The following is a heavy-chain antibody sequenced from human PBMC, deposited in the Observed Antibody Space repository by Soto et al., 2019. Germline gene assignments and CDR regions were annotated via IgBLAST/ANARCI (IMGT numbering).Heavy chain of an antibody. D-gene: IGHD3-3*01. CDR2: IHHSAST. V-gene: IGHV4-59*01. Sequence: PSETLSLTCAVSGGSINTYYWSWVRQPPGKGLEWIGNIHHSASTNYNPSLNSRVTISIDTSKNKLSLWLNSVTAADTAVYYCARDGGLVYYDFWSGYYTGGQYYYGMDVWGQGTTVTVSS. CDR1: GGSINTYY. CDR3: ARDGGLVYYDFWSGYYTGGQYYYGMDV. J-gene: IGHJ6*02.